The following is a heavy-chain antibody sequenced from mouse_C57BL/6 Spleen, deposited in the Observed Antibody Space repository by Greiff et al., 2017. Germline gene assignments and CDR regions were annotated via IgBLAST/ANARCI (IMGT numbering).Heavy chain of an antibody. D-gene: IGHD1-1*01. CDR2: INPNNGGT. J-gene: IGHJ1*03. CDR1: GYTFTDYN. Sequence: DVQLQESGPELVKPGASVKIPCKASGYTFTDYNMDWVKQSHGKSLEWIGDINPNNGGTIYNQKFKGKATLTVDKSSSTAYMELRSLTSEDTAVYYCARWPYYGSSPYVDVWGTGTTVTVSS. CDR3: ARWPYYGSSPYVDV. V-gene: IGHV1-18*01.